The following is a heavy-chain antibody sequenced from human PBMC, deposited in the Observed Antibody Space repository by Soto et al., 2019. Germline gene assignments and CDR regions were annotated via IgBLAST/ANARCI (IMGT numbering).Heavy chain of an antibody. J-gene: IGHJ5*02. Sequence: QVQLQQWGAGLLKPSETLSLTCDVSGGSFSRYYWNWIRQPPGKGLEWLGEINHSGSTNYNPSLESRVTISLDTSKAQFSLKLTSVTAADTAVYYCARGEGRLVGTWFDPWGQGTLVTVSS. V-gene: IGHV4-34*01. D-gene: IGHD5-12*01. CDR3: ARGEGRLVGTWFDP. CDR2: INHSGST. CDR1: GGSFSRYY.